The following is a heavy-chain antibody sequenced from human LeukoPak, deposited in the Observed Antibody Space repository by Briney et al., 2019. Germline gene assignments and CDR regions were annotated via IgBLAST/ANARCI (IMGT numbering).Heavy chain of an antibody. J-gene: IGHJ6*02. V-gene: IGHV3-74*01. CDR2: INSDGSST. Sequence: GGSLRLSCAASGFTFSSYWMHWVRQAPGKGLVWVSRINSDGSSTSYADSVKGRFTISRDNAKNTLYLQMNSLRAEDTAVYYCARDKYSSSWYSSYYYGMDVWGQGTTVTVSS. CDR1: GFTFSSYW. D-gene: IGHD6-13*01. CDR3: ARDKYSSSWYSSYYYGMDV.